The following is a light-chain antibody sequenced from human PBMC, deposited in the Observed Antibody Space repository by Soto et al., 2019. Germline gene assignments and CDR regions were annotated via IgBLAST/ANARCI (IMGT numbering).Light chain of an antibody. Sequence: EIVMTQSPATLSVSPGERATLSCRASQSVGSRLAWYQQKQXQAPRFLIYDTSTRATGIPARFSGXGSGXXFTLTISSLQSEDFAIYYCQQYNNWPWTFGQGTKVEIK. CDR3: QQYNNWPWT. CDR1: QSVGSR. V-gene: IGKV3-15*01. J-gene: IGKJ1*01. CDR2: DTS.